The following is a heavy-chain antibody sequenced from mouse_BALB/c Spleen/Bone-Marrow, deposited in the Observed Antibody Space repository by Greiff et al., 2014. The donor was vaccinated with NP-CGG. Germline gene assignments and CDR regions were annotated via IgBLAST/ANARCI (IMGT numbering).Heavy chain of an antibody. J-gene: IGHJ4*01. D-gene: IGHD2-1*01. CDR1: GYTFASYV. Sequence: EVQLQQSGPELVKPGAPVKMSCKASGYTFASYVMHWEKQKPGQGLEWIGYINPNNDGTKYNEKFKGKATLTSDKSSSTAYMELSSLTSEDSAVYYCARGKTYAMDYWGQGTSVTVSS. CDR2: INPNNDGT. CDR3: ARGKTYAMDY. V-gene: IGHV1-14*01.